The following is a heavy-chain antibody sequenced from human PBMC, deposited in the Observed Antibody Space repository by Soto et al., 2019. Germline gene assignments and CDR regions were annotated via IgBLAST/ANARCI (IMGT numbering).Heavy chain of an antibody. CDR2: IYYSGST. V-gene: IGHV4-59*01. J-gene: IGHJ6*03. CDR3: ARGEGGYCSGGSCRDYYYYMDV. D-gene: IGHD2-15*01. Sequence: SETLSLTCTVSGGSISSYYWSWIRQPPGKGLEWIGYIYYSGSTNYNPSLKSRVNISVGTSKNQFSLKLSSVTAADTAVYYCARGEGGYCSGGSCRDYYYYMDVWGKGTTVTVSS. CDR1: GGSISSYY.